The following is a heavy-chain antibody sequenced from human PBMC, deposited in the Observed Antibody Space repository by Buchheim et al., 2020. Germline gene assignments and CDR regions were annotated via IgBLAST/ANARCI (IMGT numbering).Heavy chain of an antibody. CDR3: ARAGYSSSSWYLVDN. J-gene: IGHJ4*02. V-gene: IGHV3-11*06. Sequence: QDQMVESGGGVVQPGRSLRLSCAASGFTFSDYYMSWIRQAPGKGLEWVSHISSSSSYTKFADSVKGRFTISRDNAKNSLYLQMNSLRAEDTAVYYCARAGYSSSSWYLVDNWGQGTL. CDR2: ISSSSSYT. D-gene: IGHD6-13*01. CDR1: GFTFSDYY.